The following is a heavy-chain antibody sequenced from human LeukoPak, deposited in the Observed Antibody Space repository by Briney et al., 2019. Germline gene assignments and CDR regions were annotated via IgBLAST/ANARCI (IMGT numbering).Heavy chain of an antibody. CDR3: ATSSPFDY. J-gene: IGHJ4*02. CDR2: ISSSSSYI. D-gene: IGHD2-2*01. Sequence: GGSLRLSCAASGFTFSSYEMNWVRQAPGKGLEWVSSISSSSSYIYYADSVKGRFTISRDNSKNTLYLQMNSLRAEDTAVYYCATSSPFDYWGQGTLVTVSS. V-gene: IGHV3-21*01. CDR1: GFTFSSYE.